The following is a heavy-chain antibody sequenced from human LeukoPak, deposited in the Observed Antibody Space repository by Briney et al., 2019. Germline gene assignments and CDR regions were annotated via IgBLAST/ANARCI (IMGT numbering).Heavy chain of an antibody. CDR1: GDSIRSSY. V-gene: IGHV4-59*08. CDR3: ARHGPTSYYFDY. CDR2: IYYSGST. J-gene: IGHJ4*02. Sequence: SETLSLTCTVSGDSIRSSYWSWIRQPPGKGLEWIGYIYYSGSTNYNPSLDSRVTISVDTSKIQLSLKLTSVAAADTAVYYCARHGPTSYYFDYWGQGTLVTVYS. D-gene: IGHD6-6*01.